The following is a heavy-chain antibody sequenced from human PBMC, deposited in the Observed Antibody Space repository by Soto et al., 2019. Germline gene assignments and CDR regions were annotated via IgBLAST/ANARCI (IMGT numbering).Heavy chain of an antibody. D-gene: IGHD3-10*01. CDR1: GGTFSSYA. CDR3: ARQGSNEYYYYGMDV. Sequence: QVQLVQSGAEVKKPGSSVKVSCKASGGTFSSYAINWVRQAPGQGLEWMGGIIRIFGTPDYAQRFQGRVTITEDESKSTAYMELSSLRSEDTAVYYCARQGSNEYYYYGMDVWGQGTTVTVSS. V-gene: IGHV1-69*12. CDR2: IIRIFGTP. J-gene: IGHJ6*02.